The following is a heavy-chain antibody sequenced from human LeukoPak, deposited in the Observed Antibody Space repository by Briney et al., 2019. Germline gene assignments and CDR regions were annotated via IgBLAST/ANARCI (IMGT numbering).Heavy chain of an antibody. Sequence: GGSLRLSCAASGFTFSSYWMHWVRQAPGKGLVWVSRINSDGSSTSYADSVKGRLTISRDNAKNTLYLQINSLRAEDTAVYYCAREGEGIRYYYDSSGYDAFDIWGQGTMVTVSS. J-gene: IGHJ3*02. V-gene: IGHV3-74*01. CDR3: AREGEGIRYYYDSSGYDAFDI. D-gene: IGHD3-22*01. CDR2: INSDGSST. CDR1: GFTFSSYW.